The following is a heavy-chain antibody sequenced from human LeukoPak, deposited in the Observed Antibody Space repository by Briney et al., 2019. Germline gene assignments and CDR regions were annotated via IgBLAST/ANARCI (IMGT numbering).Heavy chain of an antibody. D-gene: IGHD5-24*01. CDR1: GFTFSSYS. CDR2: FRGSDGST. V-gene: IGHV3-23*01. Sequence: PGGSLRLSCAASGFTFSSYSMSWVRQAPGKGLEWVSIFRGSDGSTYYADSVKGRFTISRDNSKNTLYLQMNSLIAEDTAVYYCAKSGYNRFDYWGQGTRVTVSS. CDR3: AKSGYNRFDY. J-gene: IGHJ4*02.